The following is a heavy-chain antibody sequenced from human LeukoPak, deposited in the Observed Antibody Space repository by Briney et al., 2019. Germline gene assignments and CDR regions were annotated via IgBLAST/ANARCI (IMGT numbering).Heavy chain of an antibody. V-gene: IGHV3-9*01. J-gene: IGHJ3*02. CDR2: ISWNSGSI. Sequence: GGSLRPSCAASGFTFDDYAMHWVRQAPGKGLEWVSGISWNSGSIGYADSVKGRFTISRDNAKNSLYLQMNSLRAEDTALYYCAKDISSGYDAFDIWGQGTMVTVSS. CDR3: AKDISSGYDAFDI. D-gene: IGHD5-12*01. CDR1: GFTFDDYA.